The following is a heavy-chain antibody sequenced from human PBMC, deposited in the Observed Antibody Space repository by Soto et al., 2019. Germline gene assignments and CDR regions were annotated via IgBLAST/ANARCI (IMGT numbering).Heavy chain of an antibody. Sequence: QVQLVQSGAEMKKPGSSVKVSCQSSGGTFNTYAMNWVRQAPGQGPEWMGDISPMFGAANYAPKFQGRVTITADESTVTSYKQLSSLTSEDTALYFCAREVHVHTPAFVYWGQGTLVTVSS. J-gene: IGHJ4*02. CDR3: AREVHVHTPAFVY. CDR2: ISPMFGAA. CDR1: GGTFNTYA. D-gene: IGHD3-16*01. V-gene: IGHV1-69*19.